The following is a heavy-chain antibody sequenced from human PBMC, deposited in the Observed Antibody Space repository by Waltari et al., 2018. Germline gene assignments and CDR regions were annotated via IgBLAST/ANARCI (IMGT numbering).Heavy chain of an antibody. V-gene: IGHV3-7*01. CDR2: RKEDSRKK. Sequence: EVQLVESGGGLVQPGGSLRLSCAGSGFTFSGNWMAWVRQAPGKGLEWVDNRKEDSRKKNYVDSGEGRFTISRDNAKNSLYLQMNSLRAEDTALYYCVRHGFWNFDFWGQGTLVTVSS. D-gene: IGHD3-3*01. J-gene: IGHJ4*02. CDR3: VRHGFWNFDF. CDR1: GFTFSGNW.